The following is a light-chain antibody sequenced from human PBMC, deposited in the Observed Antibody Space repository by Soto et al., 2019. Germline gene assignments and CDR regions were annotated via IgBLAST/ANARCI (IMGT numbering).Light chain of an antibody. J-gene: IGKJ1*01. Sequence: DIFMTQSPFTLSASPVEIAPLSCRASQTVTTNLAWYQQKPGQAPRLLVYGASTRATGVPARFIGTGSGTEFTLTITSPQSEDVAVYYCQQYDNWPLAFGQGTKV. V-gene: IGKV3-15*01. CDR3: QQYDNWPLA. CDR2: GAS. CDR1: QTVTTN.